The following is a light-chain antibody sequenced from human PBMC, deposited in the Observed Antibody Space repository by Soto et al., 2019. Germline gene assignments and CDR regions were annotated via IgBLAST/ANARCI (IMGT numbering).Light chain of an antibody. Sequence: EVVMTQSPATLSVFPGERVTLSCRASQSVSTSLAWYQQKPGQAPRLLIYSASTRATGIPARFSGSGSGTEFTLTISSPQSEDFAVYYCQQYLNWYTFGQGTKLEIK. V-gene: IGKV3-15*01. J-gene: IGKJ2*01. CDR3: QQYLNWYT. CDR1: QSVSTS. CDR2: SAS.